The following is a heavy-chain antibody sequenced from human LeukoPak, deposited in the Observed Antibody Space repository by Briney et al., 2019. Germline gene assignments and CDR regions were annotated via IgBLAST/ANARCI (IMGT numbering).Heavy chain of an antibody. J-gene: IGHJ4*02. CDR2: IIPIFGTA. CDR1: GGTFSSYA. Sequence: SGKVSCKASGGTFSSYAIRWVRQAPGQGLEWMGRIIPIFGTANYAQKFQGRVTITTDESTSTAYMELSSLRSEDTAVYYCARDVVITKSFDYWGQGILVTVSS. CDR3: ARDVVITKSFDY. D-gene: IGHD3-22*01. V-gene: IGHV1-69*05.